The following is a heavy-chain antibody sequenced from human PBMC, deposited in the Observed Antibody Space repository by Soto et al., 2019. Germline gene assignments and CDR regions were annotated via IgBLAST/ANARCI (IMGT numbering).Heavy chain of an antibody. V-gene: IGHV4-34*01. J-gene: IGHJ3*02. CDR1: GGSFSGYY. Sequence: KASETLSLTCAVYGGSFSGYYWSWIRQPPGKGLEWIGEINHSGSTNYNPSLKSRVTISVDTSKNQFSLKLSSVTAADTAVYYCARGGRWELLHRGGLDIWGQGTMVTGS. CDR2: INHSGST. D-gene: IGHD1-26*01. CDR3: ARGGRWELLHRGGLDI.